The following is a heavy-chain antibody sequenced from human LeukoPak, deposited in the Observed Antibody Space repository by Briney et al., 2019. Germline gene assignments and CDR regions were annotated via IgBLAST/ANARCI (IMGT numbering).Heavy chain of an antibody. V-gene: IGHV3-23*01. J-gene: IGHJ4*02. CDR1: GGSFSGYY. Sequence: ETLSLTCAVYGGSFSGYYWSWVRQAPGKGLEWVSAISSSGGSTYYADSVKGRFTISRDNSKDTLYLQMNSLRAEDTAVYYCAKEIVGATWGQGTLVTVSS. CDR3: AKEIVGAT. CDR2: ISSSGGST. D-gene: IGHD1-26*01.